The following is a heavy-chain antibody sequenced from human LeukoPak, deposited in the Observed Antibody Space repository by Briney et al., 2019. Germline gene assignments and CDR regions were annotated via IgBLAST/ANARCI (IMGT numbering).Heavy chain of an antibody. Sequence: PGGSLRLSCAASEFTSSSYAMSWVRQAPGKGLEWVSSINGGGESTNYADSVKGRFTISRDNSKNTLDLQVNSLRAEDTATYYCAKGSTYSSRWFHEHRGPRTLSTVSS. CDR2: INGGGEST. D-gene: IGHD6-19*01. J-gene: IGHJ1*01. V-gene: IGHV3-23*01. CDR3: AKGSTYSSRWFHEH. CDR1: EFTSSSYA.